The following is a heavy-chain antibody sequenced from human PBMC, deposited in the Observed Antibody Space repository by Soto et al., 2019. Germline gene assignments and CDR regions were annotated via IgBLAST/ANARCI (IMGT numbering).Heavy chain of an antibody. J-gene: IGHJ5*02. CDR2: IIPIFGTA. CDR3: ARVQFFWRELQNNWFDP. D-gene: IGHD3-3*01. CDR1: GGTFSSYA. Sequence: GASVKVSCKASGGTFSSYAISWVRQAPGQGLEWMGGIIPIFGTANYAQKFQGRVTITADESTSTAYMELSSLRSEDTAVYYCARVQFFWRELQNNWFDPWGQGTLVTVSS. V-gene: IGHV1-69*13.